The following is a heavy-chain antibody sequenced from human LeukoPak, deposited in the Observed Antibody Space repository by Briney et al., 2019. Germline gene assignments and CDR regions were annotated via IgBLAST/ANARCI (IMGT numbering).Heavy chain of an antibody. CDR1: GFTFSSYG. CDR2: ISYDGSNK. D-gene: IGHD6-13*01. Sequence: PGRSLRLSCAASGFTFSSYGMHWVRQAPGKGLEWVAVISYDGSNKYYADSVKGRFTISRDNSKNTLYLQMNSLRAEDTAVYYCAKERLRQLGTAWFDPWGQGTLVTVSS. V-gene: IGHV3-30*18. CDR3: AKERLRQLGTAWFDP. J-gene: IGHJ5*02.